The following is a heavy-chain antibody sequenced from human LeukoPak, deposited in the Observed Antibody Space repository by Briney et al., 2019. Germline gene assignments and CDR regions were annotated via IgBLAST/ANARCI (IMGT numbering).Heavy chain of an antibody. J-gene: IGHJ4*02. D-gene: IGHD1-26*01. CDR1: GYTFTSYE. CDR3: AREIVGATNWGYYLDY. Sequence: ASVKVSCKASGYTFTSYEINWVRQATGQGLEWMGWINPNSGNTGNAQKFQGRVTITRDTSASTAYMELRSLRSDDTAVYYCAREIVGATNWGYYLDYWGQGTLVTVSS. CDR2: INPNSGNT. V-gene: IGHV1-8*03.